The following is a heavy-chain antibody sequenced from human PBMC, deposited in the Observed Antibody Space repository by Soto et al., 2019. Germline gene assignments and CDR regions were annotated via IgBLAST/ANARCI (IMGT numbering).Heavy chain of an antibody. CDR3: ARLYDGSGPYGMDV. V-gene: IGHV4-39*01. CDR1: GGSISSSSYY. J-gene: IGHJ6*02. D-gene: IGHD3-10*01. CDR2: IYYSGST. Sequence: QLQLQESGPGLVKPSETLSLTCTVSGGSISSSSYYWGWIRQPPGKGLEWIGSIYYSGSTYYNPSLKSRVTISVDTSKNQFSLKLSSVTAADTAVYYCARLYDGSGPYGMDVWGQGTTVTVSS.